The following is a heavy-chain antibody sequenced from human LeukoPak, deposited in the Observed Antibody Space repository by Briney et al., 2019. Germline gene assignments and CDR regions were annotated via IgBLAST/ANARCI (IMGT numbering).Heavy chain of an antibody. CDR3: ASSHYYDSSGTPDWFDP. D-gene: IGHD3-22*01. CDR2: INHSGST. V-gene: IGHV4-34*01. J-gene: IGHJ5*02. Sequence: SETLSLTCAVYGGSFSGYYWSWIRQPPGKGLEWIGEINHSGSTNYNPSLKSRVTISVDRSKNQFSLKLSSVTAADTAVYYCASSHYYDSSGTPDWFDPWGQGTLVTVSS. CDR1: GGSFSGYY.